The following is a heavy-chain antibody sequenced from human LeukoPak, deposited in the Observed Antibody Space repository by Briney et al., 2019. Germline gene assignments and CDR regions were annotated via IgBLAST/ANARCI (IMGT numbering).Heavy chain of an antibody. CDR3: ARSMQDDAFDI. CDR1: GGSLSSTSHY. CDR2: LYSSGST. V-gene: IGHV4-39*07. Sequence: PSETPSLTCTVSGGSLSSTSHYWGSTRQPPGNWLEWIGSLYSSGSTNYNPSLKSRVTISVDTSKNQFSLKLSSVTAADTAVYYWARSMQDDAFDIWGQGTMVTVSS. J-gene: IGHJ3*02.